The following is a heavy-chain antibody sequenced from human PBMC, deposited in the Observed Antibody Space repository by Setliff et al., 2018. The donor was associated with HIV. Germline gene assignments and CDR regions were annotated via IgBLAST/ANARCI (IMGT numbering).Heavy chain of an antibody. J-gene: IGHJ4*02. CDR2: INQDGNEK. D-gene: IGHD3-16*01. CDR3: AKDMNYNNDYPGVLGS. Sequence: PGGSLRLSCAASGFTFTSYWMIWVRQAPGKGLEWVANINQDGNEKNYADSVKGRFTISRDNSKNTLYLEMTSLRAEDTAVYHCAKDMNYNNDYPGVLGSWGRGTLVTVSS. V-gene: IGHV3-7*01. CDR1: GFTFTSYW.